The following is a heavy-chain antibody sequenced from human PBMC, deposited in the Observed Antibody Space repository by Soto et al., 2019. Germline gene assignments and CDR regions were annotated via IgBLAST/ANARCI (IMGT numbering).Heavy chain of an antibody. CDR3: AHRTGLDY. V-gene: IGHV3-23*01. Sequence: GGSLRLSCAASGFTFSNCDMTWVRQAPGKGLEWVSSIDKSGAGTDYADSVKGRFTISRDNSENTLFLHMNRLRAEDAAVYYCAHRTGLDYWGQGTLVTVSS. J-gene: IGHJ4*02. CDR1: GFTFSNCD. CDR2: IDKSGAGT.